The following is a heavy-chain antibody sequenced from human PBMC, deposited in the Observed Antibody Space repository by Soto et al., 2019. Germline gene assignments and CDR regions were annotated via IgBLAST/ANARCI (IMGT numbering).Heavy chain of an antibody. CDR3: AHKVLLTVFGLVTTTAHYFDF. J-gene: IGHJ4*02. D-gene: IGHD3-3*01. V-gene: IGHV2-5*02. Sequence: QITLNESGPPVVRPTETLTLTCRFSGFSLTTSGVGVGWIRQSPGKAPEWLALIYWDDDKRYSASLKSRLTTTKDTSKNHVVLTVSDLDPTDTATYYCAHKVLLTVFGLVTTTAHYFDFWGQGTTVAVDS. CDR2: IYWDDDK. CDR1: GFSLTTSGVG.